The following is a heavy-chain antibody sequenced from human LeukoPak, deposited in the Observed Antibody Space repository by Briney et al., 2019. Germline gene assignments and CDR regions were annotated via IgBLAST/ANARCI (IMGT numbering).Heavy chain of an antibody. CDR1: GFTFSSYW. V-gene: IGHV3-7*03. Sequence: PGGSLRLSCAASGFTFSSYWMSWVRQAPGKGLEWVANIKQDGSEKYYVDSVRGRFTISRDNAKNSLYLQMNSLRAEDTAVYYRARKARWFGELSDPHYYYGMDVWGKGTTVTVSS. J-gene: IGHJ6*04. CDR3: ARKARWFGELSDPHYYYGMDV. D-gene: IGHD3-10*01. CDR2: IKQDGSEK.